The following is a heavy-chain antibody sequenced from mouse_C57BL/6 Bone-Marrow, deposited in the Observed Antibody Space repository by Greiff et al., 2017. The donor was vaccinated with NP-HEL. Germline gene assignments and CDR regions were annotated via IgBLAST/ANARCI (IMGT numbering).Heavy chain of an antibody. D-gene: IGHD1-1*01. CDR3: TATVVRDY. Sequence: VQLQQSGAELVRPGASVKLSCTASGFNIKDDYMHWVKQRPEQGLEWIGWIDPENGDTEYASKFQGKATITADTSSNTAYLQLSSLTSEDTAVYYCTATVVRDYWGQGTTLTVSS. CDR2: IDPENGDT. J-gene: IGHJ2*01. CDR1: GFNIKDDY. V-gene: IGHV14-4*01.